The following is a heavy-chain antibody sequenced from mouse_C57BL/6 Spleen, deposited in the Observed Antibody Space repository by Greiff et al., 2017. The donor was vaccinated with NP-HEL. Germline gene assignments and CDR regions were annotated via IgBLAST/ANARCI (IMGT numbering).Heavy chain of an antibody. D-gene: IGHD1-1*01. CDR3: AKFITTVVAHWYFDV. V-gene: IGHV3-6*01. CDR2: ISYDGSN. Sequence: EVQLQQSGPGLVKPSQSLSLTCSVTGYSITSGYYWNWIRQFPGNKLEWMGYISYDGSNNYNPSPKNRIPITRDTSKNQFFLKLNSVTTEDTATYYCAKFITTVVAHWYFDVWGTGTTVTVSS. J-gene: IGHJ1*03. CDR1: GYSITSGYY.